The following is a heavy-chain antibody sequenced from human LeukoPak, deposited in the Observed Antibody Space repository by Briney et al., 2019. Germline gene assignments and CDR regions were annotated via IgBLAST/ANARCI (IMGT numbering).Heavy chain of an antibody. Sequence: GGSLRLSCAASGFTFSDHYMDWVRQAPGKGLEWVGRTRNKANSYTTEYAASVKGRFTISRDDSKNSLYLQMNSLKTEDTAVYYCARVRRNSSGYYYYFDYWGQETLVTVSS. CDR1: GFTFSDHY. V-gene: IGHV3-72*01. CDR3: ARVRRNSSGYYYYFDY. J-gene: IGHJ4*02. CDR2: TRNKANSYTT. D-gene: IGHD3-22*01.